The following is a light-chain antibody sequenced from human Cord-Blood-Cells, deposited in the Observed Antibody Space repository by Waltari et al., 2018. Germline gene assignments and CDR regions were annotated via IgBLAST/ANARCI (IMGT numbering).Light chain of an antibody. Sequence: EIVLPQSPATLSLSPGDRATLSCRASQSVSSYLAWYQQKPGQAPRLLIYDASNRATGIPARFSGSGSGTDFTLTISSLEPEDFAVYYCQQRSNWPITFGQGTRLEIK. CDR1: QSVSSY. CDR3: QQRSNWPIT. V-gene: IGKV3-11*01. CDR2: DAS. J-gene: IGKJ5*01.